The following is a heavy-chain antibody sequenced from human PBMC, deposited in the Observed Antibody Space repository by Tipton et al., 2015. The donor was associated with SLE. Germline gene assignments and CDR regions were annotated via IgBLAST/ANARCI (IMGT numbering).Heavy chain of an antibody. D-gene: IGHD1-26*01. CDR3: ARSSGGYFDAFDI. J-gene: IGHJ3*02. CDR2: IWYDGSNK. CDR1: GFTFSSYG. V-gene: IGHV3-33*01. Sequence: SLRLSCAASGFTFSSYGMHWVRQAPGKGLEWVAVIWYDGSNKYYADSVKGRFTISRDNSKNTLYLQMNSLRAEDTAVYYCARSSGGYFDAFDIWGQGTMVTVSS.